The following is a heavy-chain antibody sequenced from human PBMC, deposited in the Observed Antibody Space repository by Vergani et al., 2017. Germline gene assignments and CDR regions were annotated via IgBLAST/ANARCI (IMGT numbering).Heavy chain of an antibody. Sequence: QVQLQESGPGLVKPSETLSLTCTVSGGSISSYYWSWIRQPPGKGLEWIGYIYYSGSTNYNPSLKSRVTISVDTSKNQFSLKLSSVTAADTAVYYCARDRLGAQRDAFDIWGQGTMVTVSS. CDR3: ARDRLGAQRDAFDI. J-gene: IGHJ3*02. CDR2: IYYSGST. CDR1: GGSISSYY. D-gene: IGHD6-19*01. V-gene: IGHV4-59*01.